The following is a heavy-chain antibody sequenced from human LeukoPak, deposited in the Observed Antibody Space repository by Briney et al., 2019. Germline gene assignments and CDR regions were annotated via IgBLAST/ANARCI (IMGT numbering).Heavy chain of an antibody. J-gene: IGHJ3*02. Sequence: PGGSLRLSCAASGFTFSSYAMSWVRQAPGKGLEWVSAISGSGGSTYYADSVKGRFTISRDNSKNTLYLQMNSLRAEDTAVYYCAKWEYYDSSGNAFDIWSQGTMVTVSS. CDR1: GFTFSSYA. D-gene: IGHD3-22*01. CDR3: AKWEYYDSSGNAFDI. CDR2: ISGSGGST. V-gene: IGHV3-23*01.